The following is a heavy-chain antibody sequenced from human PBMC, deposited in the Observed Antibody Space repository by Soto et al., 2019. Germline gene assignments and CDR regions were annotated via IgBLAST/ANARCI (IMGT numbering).Heavy chain of an antibody. D-gene: IGHD1-1*01. CDR2: IYYSGST. V-gene: IGHV4-59*08. CDR1: SGSISSYY. CDR3: ARRYGYSFDY. Sequence: SESMSLTCTVSSGSISSYYCSWIRQPPGKGLEWIGYIYYSGSTNYNPSLKSRVTISVDTSKNQFSLKLSSVTAADTAVYYCARRYGYSFDYWGQGTLVTVSS. J-gene: IGHJ4*02.